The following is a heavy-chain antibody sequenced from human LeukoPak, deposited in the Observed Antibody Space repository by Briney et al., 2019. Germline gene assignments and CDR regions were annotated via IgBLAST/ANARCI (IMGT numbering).Heavy chain of an antibody. CDR2: TYYRSKRYN. D-gene: IGHD6-19*01. CDR1: GDSVSSNSAA. Sequence: SQTLSLTCAISGDSVSSNSAAWHWIRQSPSRGLEWLGRTYYRSKRYNDYAVSVKSRITINPDTSKNQFSLQLNSVTPEDTAVYYCAREPWLDNDAFDIWGQGTMVTVSS. V-gene: IGHV6-1*01. CDR3: AREPWLDNDAFDI. J-gene: IGHJ3*02.